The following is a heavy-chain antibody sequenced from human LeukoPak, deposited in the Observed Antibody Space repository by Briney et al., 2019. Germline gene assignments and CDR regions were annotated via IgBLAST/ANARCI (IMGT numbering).Heavy chain of an antibody. J-gene: IGHJ4*02. CDR3: ARARGSGSSYYFDY. Sequence: GASVKVSCKASGYTFTGYYMHWVRQAPGQGLEWMGWINPNSGGTNYAQKFQGRVTMTRDTSISTAYMELSRLRSDDTAVYYCARARGSGSSYYFDYWGQGTLVTVSS. CDR1: GYTFTGYY. CDR2: INPNSGGT. D-gene: IGHD3-10*01. V-gene: IGHV1-2*02.